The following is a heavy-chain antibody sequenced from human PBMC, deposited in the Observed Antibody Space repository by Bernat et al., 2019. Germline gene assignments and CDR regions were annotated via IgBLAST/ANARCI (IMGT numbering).Heavy chain of an antibody. D-gene: IGHD6-6*01. V-gene: IGHV3-30*04. CDR3: ARSGGSSDDY. Sequence: QVQLVESGGGVVQPGRSLRLSCAASGFTFSSYAMHWVRQAPDKGLEWVAVISYDGRNEYYADSVKGRFTSSRDNSKNTLFLQMNSLRAEDTAVYFCARSGGSSDDYWGQGTLVTVSS. CDR1: GFTFSSYA. J-gene: IGHJ4*02. CDR2: ISYDGRNE.